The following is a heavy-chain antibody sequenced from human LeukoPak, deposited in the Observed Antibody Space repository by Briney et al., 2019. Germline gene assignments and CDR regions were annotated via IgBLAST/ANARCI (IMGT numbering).Heavy chain of an antibody. J-gene: IGHJ4*02. D-gene: IGHD5-24*01. CDR3: AKEGRSLQTY. CDR1: GFMFSDSW. CDR2: IKSDGSYT. V-gene: IGHV3-74*01. Sequence: PGGSLRLSCAASGFMFSDSWMHWVRRAPGKGLEWVSRIKSDGSYTDHVDSVRGRFTISRDNAKNSLYLQMNSLRVEDTAVYYCAKEGRSLQTYWGQGTLVTVSS.